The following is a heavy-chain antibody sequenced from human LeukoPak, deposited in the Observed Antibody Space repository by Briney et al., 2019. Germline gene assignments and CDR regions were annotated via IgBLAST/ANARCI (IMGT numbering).Heavy chain of an antibody. D-gene: IGHD1-26*01. Sequence: GGSLRLSCAASGFTFSSYGMHWVRQAPGKGLEWVAVIWYDGSNKYYADSVKGRFTISRDNSRNTLYLQMNSLRAEDTAVYYCARRSIVGATLFDYWGQGTLVTVSS. CDR3: ARRSIVGATLFDY. J-gene: IGHJ4*02. CDR2: IWYDGSNK. CDR1: GFTFSSYG. V-gene: IGHV3-33*08.